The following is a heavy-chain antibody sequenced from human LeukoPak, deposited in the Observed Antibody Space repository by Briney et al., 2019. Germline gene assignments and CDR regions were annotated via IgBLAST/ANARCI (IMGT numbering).Heavy chain of an antibody. Sequence: PSETLSLTCTVSGGSISSYYWSWIRQPPGKGLEWIGYIYYSGSTNYNPSLKSRVTISVDTSKNQFSLKLSSVTAADTAVYYCAREPPHDFWSGYYLGNAFDTWGQGTMVTVSS. D-gene: IGHD3-3*01. CDR1: GGSISSYY. CDR2: IYYSGST. J-gene: IGHJ3*02. CDR3: AREPPHDFWSGYYLGNAFDT. V-gene: IGHV4-59*01.